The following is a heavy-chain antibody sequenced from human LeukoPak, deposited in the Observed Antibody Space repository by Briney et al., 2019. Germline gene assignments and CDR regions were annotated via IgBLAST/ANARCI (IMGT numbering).Heavy chain of an antibody. CDR1: GYTFTTYD. V-gene: IGHV1-2*02. CDR2: INPNSGGT. D-gene: IGHD1-26*01. Sequence: ASVTVSCKASGYTFTTYDINWVRQAAGQGLEWMGWINPNSGGTNYAQKFQGRVTMTRDTSISTAYMELSRLRSDDTAVYYCAREGPIVGATHLVDYWGQGTLVTVSS. J-gene: IGHJ4*02. CDR3: AREGPIVGATHLVDY.